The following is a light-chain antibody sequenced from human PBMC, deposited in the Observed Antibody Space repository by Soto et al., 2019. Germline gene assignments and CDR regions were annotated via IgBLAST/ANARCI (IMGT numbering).Light chain of an antibody. Sequence: DIVMTQSPDSLSVSLGERATIKCRSSQSVLHRSNGNNYIAWYQQKPGQPPKLLIYWSSTRDSGVPDRFIGSGSGTDFTLTVSRLEPEDFALYYCQQYDSSFTFGPGTKVEIK. V-gene: IGKV4-1*01. CDR3: QQYDSSFT. J-gene: IGKJ3*01. CDR2: WSS. CDR1: QSVLHRSNGNNY.